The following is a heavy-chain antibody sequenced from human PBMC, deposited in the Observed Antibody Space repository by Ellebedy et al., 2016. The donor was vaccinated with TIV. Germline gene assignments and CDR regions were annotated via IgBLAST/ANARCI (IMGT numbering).Heavy chain of an antibody. V-gene: IGHV3-9*01. J-gene: IGHJ6*02. CDR3: AKEMRDRENYFYYGMDV. D-gene: IGHD5-24*01. Sequence: PGGSLRLSCVASGFTFDDYAMHWVRQVPGKGLEWVSGISWNSGRIAYADSVKGRFTISRDNAKNSLYLQMNSMRAEDTALYYCAKEMRDRENYFYYGMDVWGQGTTVTVSS. CDR1: GFTFDDYA. CDR2: ISWNSGRI.